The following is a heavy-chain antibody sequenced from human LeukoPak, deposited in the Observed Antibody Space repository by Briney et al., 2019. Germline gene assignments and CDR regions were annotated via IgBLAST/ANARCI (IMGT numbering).Heavy chain of an antibody. CDR1: GGSISSYY. V-gene: IGHV4-59*01. CDR3: ARGETYSSGLVDY. Sequence: SETLSLTCTVSGGSISSYYWSWIRQPPGKGLEWIGYIYYSGSTNYNPSLKSRVTISVDTSKNQFSLKLSSVTAADTVVYYCARGETYSSGLVDYWGQGTLVTVSS. CDR2: IYYSGST. J-gene: IGHJ4*02. D-gene: IGHD6-19*01.